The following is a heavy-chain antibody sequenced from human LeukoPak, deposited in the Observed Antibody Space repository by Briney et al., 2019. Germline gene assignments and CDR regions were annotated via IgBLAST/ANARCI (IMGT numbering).Heavy chain of an antibody. CDR3: ARDRVGHSFDI. V-gene: IGHV4-59*01. Sequence: SETLSLTCTVSGGAISTYYWSWIRQPPGKGLEWIGYIYHSGSTNYSPSLKSRLTISVDTSKNQFSLKLTSVTAADTAVYYCARDRVGHSFDIWGQGTMVTVSS. CDR2: IYHSGST. CDR1: GGAISTYY. J-gene: IGHJ3*02.